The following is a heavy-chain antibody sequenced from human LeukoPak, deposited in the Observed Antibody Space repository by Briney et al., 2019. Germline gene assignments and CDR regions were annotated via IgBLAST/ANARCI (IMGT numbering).Heavy chain of an antibody. CDR3: VRYGSFSH. V-gene: IGHV3-74*01. D-gene: IGHD2-15*01. Sequence: PGGSLRLSCVASEFTFISYWMHWFRQGPGRGLVWVSLINPDGSSTNYADSVKGRFTISRDNAKNTVYLQMNSLRPEDTAVYYCVRYGSFSHWGQGTLVTVSS. CDR1: EFTFISYW. CDR2: INPDGSST. J-gene: IGHJ4*02.